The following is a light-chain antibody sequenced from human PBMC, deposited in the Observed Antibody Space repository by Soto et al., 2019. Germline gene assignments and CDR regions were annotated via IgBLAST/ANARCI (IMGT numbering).Light chain of an antibody. CDR1: TSNIGNNY. V-gene: IGLV1-51*01. J-gene: IGLJ2*01. CDR2: DNN. Sequence: QSVLTQPPSVSAAPGQRVTISCSGSTSNIGNNYVSWYQQLPGTAPKLLIYDNNKRPSGILDRFSGSKSGTSATLGITGLQTGDEADYYCGTWDASLSAVVFGGGTKLTVL. CDR3: GTWDASLSAVV.